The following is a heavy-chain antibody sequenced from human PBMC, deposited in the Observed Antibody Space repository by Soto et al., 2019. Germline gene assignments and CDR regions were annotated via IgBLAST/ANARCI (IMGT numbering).Heavy chain of an antibody. J-gene: IGHJ4*02. CDR3: ARHGMDYYDSSGYYYSPYYFDY. D-gene: IGHD3-22*01. Sequence: SETLSLTCTVSRSSIRSSSYYWGLFRQPPGKGQDLIVCIYYNASTYYNPSLKSRVTISVDTSKNQFSLKLSSVTAADTAVYFCARHGMDYYDSSGYYYSPYYFDYWGQGTLVTVS. CDR2: IYYNAST. CDR1: RSSIRSSSYY. V-gene: IGHV4-39*01.